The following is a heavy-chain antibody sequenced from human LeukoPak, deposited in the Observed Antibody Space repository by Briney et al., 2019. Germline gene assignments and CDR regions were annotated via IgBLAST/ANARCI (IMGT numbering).Heavy chain of an antibody. Sequence: PSQTLSLTCTVSGGSISSGGYFWSWIRQPVGKGLEWIGRIYNAGSTNYNPSLQSRVTISLDTSKNQFSLRLSFVTAADTAVYYCARDSGSYRFAYWGQGTLVTVPS. CDR1: GGSISSGGYF. D-gene: IGHD1-26*01. CDR3: ARDSGSYRFAY. CDR2: IYNAGST. J-gene: IGHJ4*02. V-gene: IGHV4-61*02.